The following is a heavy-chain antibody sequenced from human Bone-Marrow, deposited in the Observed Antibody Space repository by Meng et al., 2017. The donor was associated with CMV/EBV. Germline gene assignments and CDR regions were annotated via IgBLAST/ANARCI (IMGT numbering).Heavy chain of an antibody. V-gene: IGHV1-18*01. D-gene: IGHD3-22*01. J-gene: IGHJ4*02. Sequence: QVTLVQSGDEVKKSGATVKVSCKASGYTFTSYGISWVRQAPGQGLEWMGWISAYNGNTNYAQKLQGRVTMTTDTSTSTAYMELRSLRSDDTAVYYCAVTYYYDSSGYYSFDYWGQGTLVTVSS. CDR2: ISAYNGNT. CDR1: GYTFTSYG. CDR3: AVTYYYDSSGYYSFDY.